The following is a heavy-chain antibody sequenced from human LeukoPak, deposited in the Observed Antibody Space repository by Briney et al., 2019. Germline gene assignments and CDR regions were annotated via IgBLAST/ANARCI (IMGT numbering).Heavy chain of an antibody. V-gene: IGHV4-59*12. Sequence: SETLSLTCTVSGGSINSYYWSWIRQPPGKGLEWIGYIYYSGSTYYNPSLKSRVTISVDTSKNQFSLKLSSVTAADTAVYYCAREARAGTNYWGQGTLVTVSS. CDR3: AREARAGTNY. CDR2: IYYSGST. D-gene: IGHD6-13*01. J-gene: IGHJ4*02. CDR1: GGSINSYY.